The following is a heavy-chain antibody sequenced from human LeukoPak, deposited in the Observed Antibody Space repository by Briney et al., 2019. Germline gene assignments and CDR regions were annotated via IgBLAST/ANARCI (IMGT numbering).Heavy chain of an antibody. CDR1: GGTFSSYA. V-gene: IGHV1-69*13. Sequence: SVTVSCKASGGTFSSYAISWVRQAPGQGLEWMGGIIPIFGTANYAQKFQGRVTITADESTSTAYMELSSLRSEDTAVYYCAITEGLSGDYPPFDYWGQGTLVTVSS. J-gene: IGHJ4*02. CDR3: AITEGLSGDYPPFDY. D-gene: IGHD4-17*01. CDR2: IIPIFGTA.